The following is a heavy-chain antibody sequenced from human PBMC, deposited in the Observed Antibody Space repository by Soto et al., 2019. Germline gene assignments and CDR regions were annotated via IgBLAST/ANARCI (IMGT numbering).Heavy chain of an antibody. CDR2: ISWNSGSI. CDR1: GFTSDDYS. Sequence: PGGSLTRSCAASGFTSDDYSMHWVRQAPGKGLEWVSGISWNSGSIGYADSVKGRFTISRDNAKNSLYLQMDSLRAEDTALYYCAKDTGYDFWSGPDAFDIWGQGTMVTVSS. V-gene: IGHV3-9*01. J-gene: IGHJ3*02. CDR3: AKDTGYDFWSGPDAFDI. D-gene: IGHD3-3*01.